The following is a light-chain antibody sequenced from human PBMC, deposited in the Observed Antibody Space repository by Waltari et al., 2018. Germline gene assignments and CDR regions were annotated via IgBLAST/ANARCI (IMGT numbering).Light chain of an antibody. CDR3: QQYSSWPPLYT. CDR2: GAS. J-gene: IGKJ2*01. Sequence: EIVMTQSPATLSVSPGERATLSCRASQSVSNNLAWYQQKHGRAPRLLIYGASTRATGTPARFSGSGSGTEFTLTISSMQSEDFALYYCQQYSSWPPLYTFGQGTRLEIK. CDR1: QSVSNN. V-gene: IGKV3-15*01.